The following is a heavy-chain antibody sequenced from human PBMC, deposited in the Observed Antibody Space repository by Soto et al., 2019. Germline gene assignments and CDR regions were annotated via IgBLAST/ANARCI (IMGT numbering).Heavy chain of an antibody. CDR3: AHPRGYGVFDAVDI. D-gene: IGHD4-17*01. V-gene: IGHV3-23*01. CDR2: ISSSGEGT. J-gene: IGHJ3*02. CDR1: GFVFTTYA. Sequence: GGSLRLSCATSGFVFTTYAMNWVRQAPGKGLEWVSAISSSGEGTFYAESVRGRFTISRDNSLNTLYLQMRSLRPEDTAVYYCAHPRGYGVFDAVDIWGQGTMVTVSS.